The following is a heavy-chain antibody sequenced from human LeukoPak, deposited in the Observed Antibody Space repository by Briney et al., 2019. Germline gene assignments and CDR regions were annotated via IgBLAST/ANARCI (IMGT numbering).Heavy chain of an antibody. Sequence: ASVKVSCKASGYTFNRYGMNWVRQAPGQGLEWMGWINTSTGNPTYAQGFTGRFVFSLDTSVSTAYLQINSLKAEDTAVYYCARGVGHRGQEHSYVYYFDYWGQGPLVTVSS. CDR1: GYTFNRYG. CDR2: INTSTGNP. D-gene: IGHD5-18*01. CDR3: ARGVGHRGQEHSYVYYFDY. V-gene: IGHV7-4-1*02. J-gene: IGHJ4*02.